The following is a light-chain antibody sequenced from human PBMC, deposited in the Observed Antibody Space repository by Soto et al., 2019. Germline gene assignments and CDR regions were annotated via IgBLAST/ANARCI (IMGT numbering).Light chain of an antibody. J-gene: IGKJ4*01. V-gene: IGKV1-9*01. CDR3: QHLNSYPLT. Sequence: IQLTQSPSSLSASVGDRVTITCRASQGISSYLAWYQQKPGKAPKLLIYAASNLQSGVPSRFSGSGSGTDFTLTISSLQPEDFATYFCQHLNSYPLTFGGGTKVEIK. CDR2: AAS. CDR1: QGISSY.